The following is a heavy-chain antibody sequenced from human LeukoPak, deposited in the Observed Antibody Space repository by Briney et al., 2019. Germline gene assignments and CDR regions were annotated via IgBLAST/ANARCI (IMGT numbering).Heavy chain of an antibody. CDR1: GFTFTNYA. D-gene: IGHD3-10*01. V-gene: IGHV3-23*01. Sequence: GGSLRLSCAASGFTFTNYAMSWVRQAPGKGLEWVSAISGSGTRTYYADSVKGRFTISRDNSKNTLYLQMNSLRAEDTAVYYCARPLGTGAFGELSWGQGTLVTVSS. J-gene: IGHJ5*02. CDR2: ISGSGTRT. CDR3: ARPLGTGAFGELS.